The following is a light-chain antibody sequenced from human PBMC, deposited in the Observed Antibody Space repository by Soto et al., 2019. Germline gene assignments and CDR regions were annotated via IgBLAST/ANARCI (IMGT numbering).Light chain of an antibody. CDR3: SSCTSSCTCVV. J-gene: IGLJ2*01. CDR1: SSDVGRYNY. Sequence: QSVLTQPASVSGSPGQSITISCTGTSSDVGRYNYVSWYQQHPGKAPKLLIYDVTNRPSGVSNRFSGSKSGNTASLTISGLQAEDEADYYCSSCTSSCTCVVFGGGTKLTVL. V-gene: IGLV2-14*03. CDR2: DVT.